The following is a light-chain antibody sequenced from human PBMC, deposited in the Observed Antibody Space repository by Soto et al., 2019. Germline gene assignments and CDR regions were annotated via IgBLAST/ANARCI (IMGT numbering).Light chain of an antibody. Sequence: QSVLTQPASVSGSPGQSITISCTGSNDDIGDYNYVSWYQQHPGKAPKLMIYDDDKRPSGIPDRFSGSKSGTSATLGITGFQTGDEADYYCGSWDSSLSAYVFGTGTKLTVL. CDR1: NDDIGDYNY. CDR3: GSWDSSLSAYV. V-gene: IGLV1-51*01. J-gene: IGLJ1*01. CDR2: DDD.